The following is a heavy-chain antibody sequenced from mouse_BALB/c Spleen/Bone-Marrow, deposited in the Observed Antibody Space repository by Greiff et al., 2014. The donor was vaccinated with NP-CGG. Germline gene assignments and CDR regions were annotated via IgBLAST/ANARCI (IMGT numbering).Heavy chain of an antibody. Sequence: QVQLKESGPELVKPGASVRISCKASGYTFTSYYIHWVKQRPGQGLEWIGWIYPGNVNTKYNEKFKGEATLTADKSSSTAYMQLSSLTSEDSAVYFCARDYHGSSSFAYWGQGTLVTVSA. J-gene: IGHJ3*01. CDR3: ARDYHGSSSFAY. CDR1: GYTFTSYY. D-gene: IGHD1-1*01. V-gene: IGHV1S56*01. CDR2: IYPGNVNT.